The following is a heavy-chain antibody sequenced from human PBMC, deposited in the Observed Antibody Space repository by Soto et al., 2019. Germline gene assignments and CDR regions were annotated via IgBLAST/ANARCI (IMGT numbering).Heavy chain of an antibody. D-gene: IGHD4-17*01. J-gene: IGHJ5*02. V-gene: IGHV3-21*04. CDR1: GFTFSSYS. Sequence: GGSLRLSCAASGFTFSSYSMNWVRQAPGKGLEWVSSISSSSSYIYYADSVKGRFTISRDNSKNTLYLQMNSLRAEDTAVYYCAKGPFYGDYLFRWFDPWGQGTLVTVSS. CDR2: ISSSSSYI. CDR3: AKGPFYGDYLFRWFDP.